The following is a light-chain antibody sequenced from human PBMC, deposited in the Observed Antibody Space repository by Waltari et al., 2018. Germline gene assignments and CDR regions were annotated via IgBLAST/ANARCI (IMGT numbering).Light chain of an antibody. CDR1: QCVLYSSNTKYY. CDR2: WAS. CDR3: HQYYLTPWT. V-gene: IGKV4-1*01. Sequence: DIVVTQSPDSLTLSVGERAPIKCKSSQCVLYSSNTKYYVSWYQQKSGQSPSLLIYWASTREAGVPDRFSGSGSGTDFTLTINGLQPEDAAVYFCHQYYLTPWTFGQGTKLEIK. J-gene: IGKJ1*01.